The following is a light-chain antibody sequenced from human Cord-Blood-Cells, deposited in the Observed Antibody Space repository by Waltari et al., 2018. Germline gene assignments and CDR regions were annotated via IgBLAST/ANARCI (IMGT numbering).Light chain of an antibody. CDR3: QQYGSSPLT. Sequence: EVVLTQSPGTLSLSPGERATLSCRASQSVSSSYLAWYQQKPGQAPRLLIYGASSGGTGIPDRFSGSGSGTDFTLTISRLEPEDFAVYYCQQYGSSPLTFGGGTKVEIK. J-gene: IGKJ4*01. CDR1: QSVSSSY. V-gene: IGKV3-20*01. CDR2: GAS.